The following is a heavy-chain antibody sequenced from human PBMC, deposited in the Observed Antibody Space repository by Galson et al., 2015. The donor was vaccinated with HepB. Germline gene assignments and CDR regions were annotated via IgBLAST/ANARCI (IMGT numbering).Heavy chain of an antibody. J-gene: IGHJ4*02. V-gene: IGHV3-11*06. CDR1: GFTLSDYY. CDR2: ISSSSSYT. Sequence: SLRLSCAASGFTLSDYYMSWIRQAPGKGLEWVSYISSSSSYTNYADSVKGRFTISRDNAKNSLYLQMNSLRAEDTAVYYCARAKQWLPLNWGQGTLVTVSS. D-gene: IGHD6-19*01. CDR3: ARAKQWLPLN.